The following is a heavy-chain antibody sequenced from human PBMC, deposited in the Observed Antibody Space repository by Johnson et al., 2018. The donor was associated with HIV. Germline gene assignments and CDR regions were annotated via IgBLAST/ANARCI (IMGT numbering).Heavy chain of an antibody. Sequence: QVQLVESGGGVVQPGRSLRLSCAASGFTFSSYAMHWVRQAPGKGLEWVSVIYSGGSTYHADSVKGRFTISRDNSKNTLYLQMNSLRAEDTAVYYCATLNGHAFDIWGQGTMVTVSS. CDR1: GFTFSSYA. J-gene: IGHJ3*02. CDR3: ATLNGHAFDI. CDR2: IYSGGST. V-gene: IGHV3-NL1*01.